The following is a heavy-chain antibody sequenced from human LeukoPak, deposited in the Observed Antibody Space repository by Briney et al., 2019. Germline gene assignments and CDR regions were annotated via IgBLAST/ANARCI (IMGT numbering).Heavy chain of an antibody. CDR1: GGSISSGSYY. CDR3: ARDTVGATRLIYYLDY. V-gene: IGHV4-61*02. CDR2: IYTSGST. J-gene: IGHJ4*02. Sequence: SETLSLTCTVSGGSISSGSYYWSWIRQPAGKGLEWIGRIYTSGSTNYNPSLKSRVTISVDTSKNQFSLKLSSVTPADTAVYYCARDTVGATRLIYYLDYWGQGTLVTVSS. D-gene: IGHD1-26*01.